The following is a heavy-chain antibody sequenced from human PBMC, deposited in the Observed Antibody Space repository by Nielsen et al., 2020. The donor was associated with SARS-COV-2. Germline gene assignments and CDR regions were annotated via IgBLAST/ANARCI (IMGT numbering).Heavy chain of an antibody. CDR2: ISFDGSNK. CDR3: ATTMIVVVNPGGY. CDR1: GFRFAKYG. V-gene: IGHV3-30*03. J-gene: IGHJ4*02. D-gene: IGHD3-22*01. Sequence: GESLKISCATSGFRFAKYGIHWVRQPPGKGLEWVTLISFDGSNKYYSDSVKGRFTISRDSSQNTVYLQMNSLRAEDTAVYYCATTMIVVVNPGGYWGQGTLVTVSS.